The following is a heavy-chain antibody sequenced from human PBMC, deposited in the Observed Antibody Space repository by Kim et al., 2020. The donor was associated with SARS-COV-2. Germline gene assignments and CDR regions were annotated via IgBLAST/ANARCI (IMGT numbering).Heavy chain of an antibody. D-gene: IGHD3-22*01. J-gene: IGHJ4*02. CDR3: ARGYYDSSGYYHYFDD. Sequence: SVKGRFTISRDNSKNTLYLEMNSLRAEDAAVYYCARGYYDSSGYYHYFDDWGQGTLVTVSS. V-gene: IGHV3-30*01.